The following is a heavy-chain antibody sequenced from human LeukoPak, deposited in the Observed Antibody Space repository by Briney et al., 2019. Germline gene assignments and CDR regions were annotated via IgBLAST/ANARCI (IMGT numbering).Heavy chain of an antibody. CDR3: ARASSSWYYYFDY. CDR1: GGSISSSSYY. J-gene: IGHJ4*02. V-gene: IGHV4-39*07. CDR2: IYYSGST. Sequence: SETLSLTCTVSGGSISSSSYYWGWIRQPPGKGLEWIGSIYYSGSTYYNPSLKSRVTISVDTSKNQFSLKLSSVTAADTAVYYCARASSSWYYYFDYWGQETLVPSPQ. D-gene: IGHD6-13*01.